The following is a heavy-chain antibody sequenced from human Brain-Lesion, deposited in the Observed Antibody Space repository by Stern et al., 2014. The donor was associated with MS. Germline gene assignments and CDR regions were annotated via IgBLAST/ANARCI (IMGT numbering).Heavy chain of an antibody. D-gene: IGHD1-26*01. V-gene: IGHV1-24*01. Sequence: VQLVESGAEVKKPGASVKVSCKVSGYTLTELSMHWVRQAPRKGLEWMGGFDPEDGEKIYAQKFQGRGTMTEDTSTDTAYMELSSLRSEDTAVYYCATLSPGAGGNYYRHFDYWGQGTLVTVSS. J-gene: IGHJ4*02. CDR1: GYTLTELS. CDR3: ATLSPGAGGNYYRHFDY. CDR2: FDPEDGEK.